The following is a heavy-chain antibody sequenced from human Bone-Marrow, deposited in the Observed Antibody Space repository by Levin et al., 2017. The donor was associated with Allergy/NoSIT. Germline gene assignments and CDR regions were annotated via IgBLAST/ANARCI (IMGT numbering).Heavy chain of an antibody. CDR2: IFYSGNT. CDR1: GDSITGGAYY. D-gene: IGHD3-10*01. J-gene: IGHJ4*02. CDR3: ARSYYHGSGKTYYVDY. V-gene: IGHV4-31*02. Sequence: SETLSLTCTVSGDSITGGAYYWNWIRHHPGTGLEWIGYIFYSGNTIYSPSLKSRVTMSLDTSKNQFSLKLSSVTPADTALYYCARSYYHGSGKTYYVDYWGQGTRVTVSS.